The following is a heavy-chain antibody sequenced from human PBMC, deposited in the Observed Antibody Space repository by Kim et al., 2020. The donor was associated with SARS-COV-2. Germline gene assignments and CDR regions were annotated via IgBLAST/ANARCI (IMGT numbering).Heavy chain of an antibody. V-gene: IGHV1-2*02. J-gene: IGHJ6*03. CDR1: GYTFTGYY. CDR3: ARDSWGYGYYYYMDV. D-gene: IGHD3-22*01. Sequence: ASVKVSCKASGYTFTGYYMHWVRQAPGQGLEWMGWINPNSGGTNYAQKFQGRVTMTRDTSISTAYMELSRLRSDDTAVYYCARDSWGYGYYYYMDVWGKGTTVIVSS. CDR2: INPNSGGT.